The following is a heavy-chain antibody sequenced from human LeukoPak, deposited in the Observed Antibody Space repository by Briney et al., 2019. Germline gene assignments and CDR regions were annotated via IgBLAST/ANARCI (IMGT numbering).Heavy chain of an antibody. CDR3: ARDFGPYCGGACFPFDY. D-gene: IGHD2-21*02. V-gene: IGHV4-39*07. CDR1: GGSISSTNYY. CDR2: IYYNGRT. Sequence: PSETLSLTCTVSGGSISSTNYYWGWIRQPPGEGLECIGSIYYNGRTYYNPSLKSRVTISVDTSKNQFSLRLSSVTAADTAVYYCARDFGPYCGGACFPFDYWGQGTLVTVSS. J-gene: IGHJ4*02.